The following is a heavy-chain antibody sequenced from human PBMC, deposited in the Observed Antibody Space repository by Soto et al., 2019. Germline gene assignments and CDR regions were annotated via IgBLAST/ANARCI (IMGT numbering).Heavy chain of an antibody. J-gene: IGHJ4*02. V-gene: IGHV1-69*13. Sequence: GASVKVSCKASGGTFSSYVINWVRQAPGQGLEWMGGIIAIFGTANYAQKFQGRVTITADESTSTGYMELSSLRSEDTAVYYCARDLNKYYDSSGPCGYWGQGTLVTVS. D-gene: IGHD3-22*01. CDR1: GGTFSSYV. CDR3: ARDLNKYYDSSGPCGY. CDR2: IIAIFGTA.